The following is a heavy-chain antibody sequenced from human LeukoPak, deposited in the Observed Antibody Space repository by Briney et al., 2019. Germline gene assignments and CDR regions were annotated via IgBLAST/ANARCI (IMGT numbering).Heavy chain of an antibody. Sequence: PGGSLRLSCTASGFYLSPYTMNWVRQAPGQGLVWGVYISSTSSYMYYVDCLESLFTVSTNNAKYTLYLQLDGLRAEDTATYYFGGRVTTFLSWGQGTLVIVSS. V-gene: IGHV3-21*01. D-gene: IGHD4-17*01. CDR2: ISSTSSYM. J-gene: IGHJ4*02. CDR1: GFYLSPYT. CDR3: GGRVTTFLS.